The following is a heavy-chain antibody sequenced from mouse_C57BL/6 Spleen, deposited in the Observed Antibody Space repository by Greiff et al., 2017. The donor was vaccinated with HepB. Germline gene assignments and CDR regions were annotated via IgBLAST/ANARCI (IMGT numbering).Heavy chain of an antibody. CDR1: GFTFSSYA. CDR3: ARSTAYYAMDY. CDR2: ISDGGSYT. J-gene: IGHJ4*01. Sequence: EVKLVESGGGLVKPGGSLKLSCAASGFTFSSYAMSWVRQTPEKRLEWVATISDGGSYTYYPDNVKGRFTISRDNAKNNLYLQMSHLKSEDTAMYDCARSTAYYAMDYWGQGTSVTVSS. V-gene: IGHV5-4*03.